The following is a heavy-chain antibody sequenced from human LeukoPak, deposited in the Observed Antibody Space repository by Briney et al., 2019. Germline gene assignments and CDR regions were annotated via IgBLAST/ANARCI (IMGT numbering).Heavy chain of an antibody. CDR1: SFSFSSYA. D-gene: IGHD6-13*01. CDR3: AKEMAAGGADAFDI. V-gene: IGHV3-23*01. Sequence: GGSLRLSCAASSFSFSSYAMSWVRQAPGKGLEWVSTINNSGGTTYYADSVKGRFTISRDNSKNTLYMQMNSLRAEDTALYYCAKEMAAGGADAFDIWGHGTMVTVSS. J-gene: IGHJ3*02. CDR2: INNSGGTT.